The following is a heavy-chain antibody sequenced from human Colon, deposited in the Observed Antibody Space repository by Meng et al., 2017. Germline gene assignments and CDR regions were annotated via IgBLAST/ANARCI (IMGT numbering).Heavy chain of an antibody. Sequence: QVQLVQSRAEVKKPGASVKVSCKASGYSFTTYSMHWVRQAPGQGLEWMAWINTANGNAVYSETFQGRLTITRDASASTVNMELSSLGSEDTAVYYCATDFSPRGDYWGQGTLVTVSS. CDR3: ATDFSPRGDY. CDR1: GYSFTTYS. D-gene: IGHD3-3*01. J-gene: IGHJ4*02. V-gene: IGHV1-3*04. CDR2: INTANGNA.